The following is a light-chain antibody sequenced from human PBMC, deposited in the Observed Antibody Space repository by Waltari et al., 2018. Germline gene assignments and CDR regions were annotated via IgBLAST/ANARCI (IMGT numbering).Light chain of an antibody. Sequence: KFMLTQPHSVSESPGTTVTISCTGIGGSIATTHVQWYQQRPGSAPILLIFEDYQRPSGIPGRFSGSIDTSSNSASLTISGLKTEDEADYFCQSYDRTDWVFGGGTKLTVL. CDR3: QSYDRTDWV. CDR2: EDY. CDR1: GGSIATTH. V-gene: IGLV6-57*02. J-gene: IGLJ3*02.